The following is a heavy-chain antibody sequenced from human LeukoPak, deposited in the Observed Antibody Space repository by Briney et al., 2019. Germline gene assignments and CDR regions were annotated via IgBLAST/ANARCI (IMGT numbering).Heavy chain of an antibody. CDR3: ARGGDSNGYYYYYGMDV. J-gene: IGHJ6*02. CDR2: ISAYNGNT. Sequence: GASVKASCKASGYTFTRYDISWVRQAPGQGLEWMGGISAYNGNTNSAQKLRGRVTMTIDTSTSTAYMELRSLRSDDTAVYYCARGGDSNGYYYYYGMDVWGQGTTVTVSS. V-gene: IGHV1-18*01. CDR1: GYTFTRYD. D-gene: IGHD4-11*01.